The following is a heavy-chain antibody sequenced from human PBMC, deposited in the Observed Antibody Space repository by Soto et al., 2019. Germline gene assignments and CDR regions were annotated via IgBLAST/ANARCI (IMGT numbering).Heavy chain of an antibody. V-gene: IGHV3-66*01. Sequence: EVQLVESGGGLVQPGGSLRLLCAVSGFTVSSNYMSWVRQAPGKGLEWVSVIYSGGSTYYADSVKGRFTISRDNSKNTLYLEMNSLRAEDTSVYYCARDPYYWGQGTLVTVSS. J-gene: IGHJ4*02. CDR2: IYSGGST. CDR1: GFTVSSNY. CDR3: ARDPYY.